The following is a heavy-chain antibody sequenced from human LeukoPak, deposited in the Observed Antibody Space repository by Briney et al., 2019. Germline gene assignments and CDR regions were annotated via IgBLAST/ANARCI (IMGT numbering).Heavy chain of an antibody. V-gene: IGHV3-21*01. Sequence: PGGSLRLSCAASGFTFNTYSMNWVRQAPGKGLEWVSSISSRSSYYIYYADSVKGRFTISRDNAKNSLYPQMDSLRAEDTAVYYCVRDPHIVVVPAARVYYFDYWGQGTLVTVSS. D-gene: IGHD2-2*01. CDR1: GFTFNTYS. CDR3: VRDPHIVVVPAARVYYFDY. J-gene: IGHJ4*02. CDR2: ISSRSSYYI.